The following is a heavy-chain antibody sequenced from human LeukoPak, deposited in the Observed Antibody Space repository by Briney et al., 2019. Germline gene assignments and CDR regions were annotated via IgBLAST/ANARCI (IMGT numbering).Heavy chain of an antibody. Sequence: SETLSLTCTVSGGSINSYYWGWIRQPPGKGLEWIGSIYYSGSTYYNPSLKSRVTISVDTSKNQFSLKLSSVTAADTAVYYCARLYRRGYSYGYPYIDYWGQGTLVTVSS. CDR1: GGSINSYY. D-gene: IGHD5-18*01. CDR2: IYYSGST. V-gene: IGHV4-39*07. J-gene: IGHJ4*02. CDR3: ARLYRRGYSYGYPYIDY.